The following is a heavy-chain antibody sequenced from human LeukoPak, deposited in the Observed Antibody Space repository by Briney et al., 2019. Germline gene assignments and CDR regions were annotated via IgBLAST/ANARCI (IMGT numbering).Heavy chain of an antibody. D-gene: IGHD3-10*01. CDR1: GGSISSHY. CDR2: IYYSGST. V-gene: IGHV4-59*11. Sequence: SETLSLTCTVSGGSISSHYWSWLRQPPGKGLEWIGYIYYSGSTNYNPSLKSRVTISVDTSKNQFSLKLSSVTAADTAVYYCARGNPPYMVRGVPFDYWGQGTLVTVSS. J-gene: IGHJ4*02. CDR3: ARGNPPYMVRGVPFDY.